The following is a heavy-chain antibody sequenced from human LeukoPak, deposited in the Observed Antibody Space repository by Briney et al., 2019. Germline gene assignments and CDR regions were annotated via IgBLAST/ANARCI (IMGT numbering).Heavy chain of an antibody. D-gene: IGHD1-26*01. Sequence: GGSLRLSCAASGFTFSSYGMHWVRQAPGKGLEWVAFIRYDGSNKYYADSVKGRFTISRDNSKNTLYLQMNSLRAEDTAVFYCARRYSGSYYFDYWGQGTLVTVSS. CDR3: ARRYSGSYYFDY. CDR1: GFTFSSYG. V-gene: IGHV3-30*02. J-gene: IGHJ4*02. CDR2: IRYDGSNK.